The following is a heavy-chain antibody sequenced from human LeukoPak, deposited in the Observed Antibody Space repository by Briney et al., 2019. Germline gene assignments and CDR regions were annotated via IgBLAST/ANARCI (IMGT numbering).Heavy chain of an antibody. CDR3: ARDAFMGYDFWSGYQNWFDP. J-gene: IGHJ5*02. CDR1: GYTFTSYG. CDR2: ISAYNGNT. D-gene: IGHD3-3*01. V-gene: IGHV1-18*01. Sequence: ASVKVSCKASGYTFTSYGISWVRQAPGQGLEWMGWISAYNGNTNYPQKLQGRVTMTTDTSTSTAYMELRSLRSDDTAVYYCARDAFMGYDFWSGYQNWFDPWGQGTLVTVSS.